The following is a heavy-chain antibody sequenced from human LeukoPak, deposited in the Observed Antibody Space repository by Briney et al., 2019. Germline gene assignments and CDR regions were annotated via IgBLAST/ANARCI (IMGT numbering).Heavy chain of an antibody. D-gene: IGHD3-10*01. CDR3: ARKGHYYASGSGAFDI. CDR2: IYYTGTT. CDR1: RGSISTYY. V-gene: IGHV4-59*01. Sequence: SETLSLTCTVSRGSISTYYWNWIRQPPGKGLEWIGYIYYTGTTDYNPSLKSRVTMSVDASKNQFSLKLTSVTTADTAVYYCARKGHYYASGSGAFDIWGQGTAITVSS. J-gene: IGHJ3*02.